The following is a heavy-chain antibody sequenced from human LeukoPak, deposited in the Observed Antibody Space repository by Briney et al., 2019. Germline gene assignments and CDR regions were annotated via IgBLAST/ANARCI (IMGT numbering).Heavy chain of an antibody. CDR2: ISGSGDNT. Sequence: GGSLRLSCAASGFTFSSYAMSWVRQAPGKGLEWVSGISGSGDNTYYADSVKGRFTISRDNSKNTLYVQVNSLGTEDTAAYCCAKGSYYDSSGSFYFDYWGQGTLVTVSS. V-gene: IGHV3-23*01. D-gene: IGHD3-22*01. J-gene: IGHJ4*02. CDR3: AKGSYYDSSGSFYFDY. CDR1: GFTFSSYA.